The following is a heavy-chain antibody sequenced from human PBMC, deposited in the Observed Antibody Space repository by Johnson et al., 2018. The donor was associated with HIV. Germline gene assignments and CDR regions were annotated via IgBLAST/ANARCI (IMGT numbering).Heavy chain of an antibody. CDR1: GFTFITYG. CDR2: IRYDGNNK. CDR3: AKDLYYYGPYAFDI. D-gene: IGHD3-10*01. J-gene: IGHJ3*02. V-gene: IGHV3-30*02. Sequence: QVQLVESGGGVVQPGGSLRLSCAASGFTFITYGMHWVRQAPGKGLEWVAFIRYDGNNKYYADPVKGRFTISRDNSNNTLYLQMNSLRAEDTAVYYCAKDLYYYGPYAFDIWGQGTMVTVSS.